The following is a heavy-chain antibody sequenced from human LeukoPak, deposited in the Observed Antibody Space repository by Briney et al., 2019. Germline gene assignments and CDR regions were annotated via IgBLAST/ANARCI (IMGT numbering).Heavy chain of an antibody. CDR3: ARIGEGYCSSTSCYRYGDYYYYYGMDV. CDR2: ISSSSSCI. V-gene: IGHV3-21*01. D-gene: IGHD2-2*02. J-gene: IGHJ6*02. Sequence: GGSLRFSCAASGFTFSSYSMNWVRQAPGKGLEWVSSISSSSSCIYYADSVKGRFTISRDNAKNSLYLQMNSLRAEDTAVYYCARIGEGYCSSTSCYRYGDYYYYYGMDVWGQGTTVTVSS. CDR1: GFTFSSYS.